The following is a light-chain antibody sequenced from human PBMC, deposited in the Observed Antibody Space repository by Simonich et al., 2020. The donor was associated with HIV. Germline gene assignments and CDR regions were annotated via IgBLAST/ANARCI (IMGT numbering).Light chain of an antibody. V-gene: IGLV4-69*01. J-gene: IGLJ3*02. CDR1: SGHSSYA. Sequence: QLVLTQSPSASASLGASVKLTWTLSSGHSSYAIAWHKQQPEKGPRYLMKLNSDGSHSKGDGIPDRFSGSSSGAERYLTISSLQSEDEADYYCQTWGTGIQVFGGGTKLTVL. CDR3: QTWGTGIQV. CDR2: LNSDGSH.